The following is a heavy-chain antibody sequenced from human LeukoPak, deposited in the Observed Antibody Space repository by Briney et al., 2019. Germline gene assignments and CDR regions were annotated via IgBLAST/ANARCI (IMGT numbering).Heavy chain of an antibody. CDR3: ARGKRSRPNRRGYYYYGMDV. J-gene: IGHJ6*02. CDR2: INHSGST. CDR1: GGSFSGYY. V-gene: IGHV4-34*01. Sequence: PSETLSLTCAVYGGSFSGYYWSWIRQPPGKGLEWIGEINHSGSTNYNPSLKSRVTISVDTSKNQFSLKLSSVTAADTAVYYCARGKRSRPNRRGYYYYGMDVWGQGTTVTVSS.